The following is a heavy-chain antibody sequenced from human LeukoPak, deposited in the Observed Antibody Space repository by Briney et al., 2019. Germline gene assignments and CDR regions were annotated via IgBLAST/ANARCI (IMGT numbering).Heavy chain of an antibody. J-gene: IGHJ4*02. D-gene: IGHD1-1*01. CDR3: ARDPGRERNGDFDY. Sequence: GGSLRLSCAASGFTFSDYSMNWVRQAPGKGLEWVSYISSSSSTIYYADSVKGRFTISRDNAKNSLYLQMNSLRAEDTAVYYCARDPGRERNGDFDYWGQGTLVTVSS. V-gene: IGHV3-48*04. CDR2: ISSSSSTI. CDR1: GFTFSDYS.